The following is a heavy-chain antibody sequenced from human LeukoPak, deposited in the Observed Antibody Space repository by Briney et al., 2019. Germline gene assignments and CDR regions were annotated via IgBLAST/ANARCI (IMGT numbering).Heavy chain of an antibody. D-gene: IGHD2-15*01. CDR2: IYYSGST. Sequence: SETLSLTCTVSGGSISSYYWSWIRQPPGKGLEWIGYIYYSGSTNYNPSLKSRVTISVDTSKNQFSLKLSSVTAADTAVYYCARSDYSTYFDYWGQGTLVTVSS. J-gene: IGHJ4*02. V-gene: IGHV4-59*01. CDR1: GGSISSYY. CDR3: ARSDYSTYFDY.